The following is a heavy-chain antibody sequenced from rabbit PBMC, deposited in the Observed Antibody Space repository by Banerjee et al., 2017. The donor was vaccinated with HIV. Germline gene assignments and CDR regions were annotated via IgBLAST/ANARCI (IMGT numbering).Heavy chain of an antibody. CDR3: VRDTYGYAGYAYATGANL. CDR2: IYADNTGST. CDR1: GFSFSSGYY. Sequence: QSLEESGGDLVKPGASLTLTCTASGFSFSSGYYMCWVRQAPGQGLEWIACIYADNTGSTYYSNWAKGRFTISKTSSTTVALQMTSLTGADTATYFCVRDTYGYAGYAYATGANLWGQGTLVTVS. V-gene: IGHV1S40*01. J-gene: IGHJ4*01. D-gene: IGHD6-1*01.